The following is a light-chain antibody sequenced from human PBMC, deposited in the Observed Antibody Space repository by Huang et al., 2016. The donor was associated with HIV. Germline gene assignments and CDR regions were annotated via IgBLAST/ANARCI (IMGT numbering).Light chain of an antibody. CDR3: QQFYSTSLWT. V-gene: IGKV1-NL1*01. Sequence: DIQMTQSPSSLSASVGDRVTITCRASQGISNSLAWFQQKPGKAPKLLLYGASRLQSGVPSRVSGSGSGTDNTLTISSLQPEDFATYYCQQFYSTSLWTFGQGTKVEIK. J-gene: IGKJ1*01. CDR1: QGISNS. CDR2: GAS.